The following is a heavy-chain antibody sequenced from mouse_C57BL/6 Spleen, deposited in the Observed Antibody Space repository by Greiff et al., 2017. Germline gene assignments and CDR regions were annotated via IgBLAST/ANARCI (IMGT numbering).Heavy chain of an antibody. Sequence: EVQLQQSGAELVKPGASVKLSCTASGFNIKDYYMHWVKQRTEQGLAWIGRIDPEDGETKYAPKFQGKATITADTSSKTAYLQLSSLTSEDTAVYYCARPEDYYGSSYVGRYFDVWGTGTTVTVSS. CDR2: IDPEDGET. D-gene: IGHD1-1*01. J-gene: IGHJ1*03. CDR3: ARPEDYYGSSYVGRYFDV. CDR1: GFNIKDYY. V-gene: IGHV14-2*01.